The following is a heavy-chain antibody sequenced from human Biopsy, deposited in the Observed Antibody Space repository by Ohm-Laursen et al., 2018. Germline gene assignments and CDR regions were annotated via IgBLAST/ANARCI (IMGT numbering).Heavy chain of an antibody. D-gene: IGHD6-13*01. J-gene: IGHJ3*02. CDR2: MNHGGST. CDR3: ARGSSWTGDDAFHI. CDR1: GGSFSGYY. V-gene: IGHV4-34*01. Sequence: GTLSLTCAVYGGSFSGYYWSWIRQPPGKGLEWIGEMNHGGSTNYNSSLKSRVTISVDTSKNQFSLKLNSVTAADTAVYYCARGSSWTGDDAFHIWGQGTMVTVSS.